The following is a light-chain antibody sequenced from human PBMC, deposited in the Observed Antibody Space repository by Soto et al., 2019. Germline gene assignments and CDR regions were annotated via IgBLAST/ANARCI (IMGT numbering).Light chain of an antibody. CDR1: RSISNY. J-gene: IGKJ1*01. CDR3: QQYYSYPWT. CDR2: AAS. Sequence: DIQMTQSPSSLSASVGDRVTITCRASRSISNYLNWVQQKPGKAPKLLIYAASTLQSGVPSRFSGSGSGTDFTLTISCLQSEDFATYYCQQYYSYPWTFGQGTKVDIK. V-gene: IGKV1-39*01.